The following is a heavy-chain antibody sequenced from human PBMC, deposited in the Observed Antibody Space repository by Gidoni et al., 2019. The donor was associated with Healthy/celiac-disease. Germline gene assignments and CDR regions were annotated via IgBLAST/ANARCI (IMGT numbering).Heavy chain of an antibody. D-gene: IGHD3-3*01. J-gene: IGHJ3*02. V-gene: IGHV3-23*01. CDR1: GFTFRSYA. Sequence: EVQLLESGGGLVQPGGSLRLSCAASGFTFRSYAMSWVRQAPGKGLRWVSAIGGSGSSTYYADSVKGRFTISRDNSKNTLYLQMNSLRAEDTAVYYCAKVTWSGYYIGPDAFDIWGQGTMVTVSS. CDR3: AKVTWSGYYIGPDAFDI. CDR2: IGGSGSST.